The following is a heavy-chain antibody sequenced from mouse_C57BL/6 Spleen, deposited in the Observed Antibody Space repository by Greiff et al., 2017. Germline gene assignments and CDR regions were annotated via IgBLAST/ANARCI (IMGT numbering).Heavy chain of an antibody. Sequence: EVKLMESGPGLVKPSQSLSLTCSVTGYSITSGYYWNWIRQFPGNKLEWMGYISYDGSNNYNPSLKNRISITRDTSKNQFFLKLNSVTTEDTATYYCARAKRYFDVWGTGTTVTVSS. CDR1: GYSITSGYY. V-gene: IGHV3-6*01. J-gene: IGHJ1*03. CDR2: ISYDGSN. CDR3: ARAKRYFDV.